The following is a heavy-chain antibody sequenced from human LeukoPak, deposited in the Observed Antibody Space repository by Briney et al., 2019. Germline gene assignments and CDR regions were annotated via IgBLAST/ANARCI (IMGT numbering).Heavy chain of an antibody. D-gene: IGHD3-16*01. J-gene: IGHJ4*02. CDR1: GFTFSSYA. Sequence: PGRSLRLSCASSGFTFSSYAMHWVHQAPGKGPEWVAIISYDGSNKYYADSVKGRFTISRDNSKNTLYLQMNSLRAEDTAVYYCARARTGGSRGSFDYWGQGTLVTVSS. CDR2: ISYDGSNK. CDR3: ARARTGGSRGSFDY. V-gene: IGHV3-30*04.